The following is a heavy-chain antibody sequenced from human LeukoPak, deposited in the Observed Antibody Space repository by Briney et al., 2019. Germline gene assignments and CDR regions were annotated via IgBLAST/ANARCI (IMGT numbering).Heavy chain of an antibody. D-gene: IGHD5-18*01. CDR3: AKDRSYVDTVYFDY. Sequence: GGSLRLSCAASGFTFSSYSMNWVRQAPGKGLEWVAVISYDGSNKYYADSVKGRFTISRDNSKNTLYLQMNSLRAEDTAVYYCAKDRSYVDTVYFDYWGQGTLVTVSS. V-gene: IGHV3-30*18. J-gene: IGHJ4*02. CDR2: ISYDGSNK. CDR1: GFTFSSYS.